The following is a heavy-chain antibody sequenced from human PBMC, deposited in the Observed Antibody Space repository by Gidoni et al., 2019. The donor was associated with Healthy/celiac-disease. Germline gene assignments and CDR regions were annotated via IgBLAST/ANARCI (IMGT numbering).Heavy chain of an antibody. CDR2: ISSSSSYI. V-gene: IGHV3-21*01. CDR3: ARGVRGYIVATHGMDV. Sequence: EVQLVESGGGLVKPGGSLRLSCAASGFTFSSYSMNWVRQAPGKGLEWVSSISSSSSYIYYADSVKGRFTISRDNAKNSLYLQMNSLRAEDTAVYYCARGVRGYIVATHGMDVWGQGTTVTVSS. D-gene: IGHD5-12*01. J-gene: IGHJ6*02. CDR1: GFTFSSYS.